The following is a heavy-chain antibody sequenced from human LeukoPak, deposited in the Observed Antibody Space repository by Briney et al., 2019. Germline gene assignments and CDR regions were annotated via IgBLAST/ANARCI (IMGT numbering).Heavy chain of an antibody. CDR2: IGNSGGST. J-gene: IGHJ1*01. V-gene: IGHV3-23*01. CDR1: GITFSSYA. Sequence: PGGSLRLTCAASGITFSSYAMSWLRQAPGKGLEWVSTIGNSGGSTYYADSVKGRFTIARDDSENTLFLQMNSLRAEDTAVYYCAKATGYLLWGQGTLVTVSS. CDR3: AKATGYLL. D-gene: IGHD1-14*01.